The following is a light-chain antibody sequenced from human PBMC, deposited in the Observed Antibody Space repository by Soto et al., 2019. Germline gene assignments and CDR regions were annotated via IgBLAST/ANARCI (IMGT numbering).Light chain of an antibody. J-gene: IGKJ5*01. V-gene: IGKV3-11*01. CDR3: QQRSDWGIT. Sequence: EIVLTQSPATLSLSPGERATLSCRASQSVGSYLAWYQHKPGQAPRLLIYDASNRATGVPARFSGSVSGTDGTITISSLEKEDGSVYYCQQRSDWGITFAQGTRLEIK. CDR2: DAS. CDR1: QSVGSY.